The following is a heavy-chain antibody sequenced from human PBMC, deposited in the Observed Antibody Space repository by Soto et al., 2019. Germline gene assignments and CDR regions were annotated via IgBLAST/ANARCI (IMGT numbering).Heavy chain of an antibody. CDR3: AKRSHCSADSCPKTWHFDL. V-gene: IGHV3-23*01. Sequence: EVQLLESGGGLVQPGGSLRLSCAASGFTFSSYAMTWVRQAPGKGLEWVSTFSGSGSNTYYADSVKGRFTISRDNSKSTLYLQMNSLRAEDTAVYYCAKRSHCSADSCPKTWHFDLWGRGTLVTVSS. J-gene: IGHJ2*01. D-gene: IGHD2-15*01. CDR1: GFTFSSYA. CDR2: FSGSGSNT.